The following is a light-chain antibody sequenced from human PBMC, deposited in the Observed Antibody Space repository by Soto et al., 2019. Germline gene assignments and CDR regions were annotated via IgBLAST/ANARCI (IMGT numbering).Light chain of an antibody. CDR1: QTVRDN. CDR2: GAT. Sequence: EVVMTQSPATLSASPGERATLSCRASQTVRDNLGWYQQKPGQPPRLLIYGATTRATGIPARFSGSGSGTEFTLTISSLQSEDFAVYYCQQYNNWPGTFGQGTKVDIK. V-gene: IGKV3D-15*01. J-gene: IGKJ1*01. CDR3: QQYNNWPGT.